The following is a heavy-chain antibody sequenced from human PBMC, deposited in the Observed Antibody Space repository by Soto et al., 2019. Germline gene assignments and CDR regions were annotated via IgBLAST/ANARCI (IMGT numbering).Heavy chain of an antibody. V-gene: IGHV4-59*01. J-gene: IGHJ5*02. CDR1: GGSISSYY. Sequence: SETLSLTCTVSGGSISSYYWSWIRQPPGKGLEWIGYIYYSGSTNYNPSLKSRVTISVDTSKNQFSLKLSSVTAADTAVYYCARVARPDYDILTGPENWFDPWGQGTLVTVSS. CDR3: ARVARPDYDILTGPENWFDP. D-gene: IGHD3-9*01. CDR2: IYYSGST.